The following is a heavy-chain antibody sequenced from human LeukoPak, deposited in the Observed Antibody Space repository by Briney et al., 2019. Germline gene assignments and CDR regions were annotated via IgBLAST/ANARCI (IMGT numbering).Heavy chain of an antibody. D-gene: IGHD3-22*01. J-gene: IGHJ4*02. CDR2: INHSGST. Sequence: SETLSLTCAVYGGSFSGYYWSWIRQPPGKGLEWMGEINHSGSTNYNPSLKSRVTISVDTSKNQFSLKLSSVTAADTAVYYCARPYYDSSGYYYFDYWGQGTLVTVSS. CDR1: GGSFSGYY. V-gene: IGHV4-34*01. CDR3: ARPYYDSSGYYYFDY.